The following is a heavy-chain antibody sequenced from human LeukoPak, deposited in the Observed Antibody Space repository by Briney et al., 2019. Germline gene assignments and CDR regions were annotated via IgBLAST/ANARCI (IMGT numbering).Heavy chain of an antibody. CDR1: GYTFTGYY. D-gene: IGHD6-19*01. CDR2: INPNSGGT. Sequence: WASVKVSFKASGYTFTGYYMHWVRQAPGQGLEWTGWINPNSGGTNYAQKFQGRVTMTRDTSISTAYMELSRLRSDDTAVYYCARDRDSGWYVAFDIWGQGTMVTVSS. J-gene: IGHJ3*02. CDR3: ARDRDSGWYVAFDI. V-gene: IGHV1-2*02.